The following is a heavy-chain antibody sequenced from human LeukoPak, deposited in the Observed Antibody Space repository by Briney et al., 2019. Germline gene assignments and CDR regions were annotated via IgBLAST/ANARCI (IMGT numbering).Heavy chain of an antibody. CDR1: GFIFNSNA. Sequence: GGSLRLSCAASGFIFNSNAMTWVRQAPGKGLEWVSAISETGGGTYYADSVKGRFTISRGNSRNTLYLQMNSLRAEDTALYYCAKNYYASTGYDYWGQGTLVTVSS. CDR2: ISETGGGT. CDR3: AKNYYASTGYDY. J-gene: IGHJ4*02. D-gene: IGHD3-22*01. V-gene: IGHV3-23*01.